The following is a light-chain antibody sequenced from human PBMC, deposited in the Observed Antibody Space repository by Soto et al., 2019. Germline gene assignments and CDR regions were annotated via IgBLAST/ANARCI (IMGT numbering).Light chain of an antibody. V-gene: IGLV2-14*01. CDR2: EVN. CDR3: NSFTTSNTRI. Sequence: QSALTQPASVSGSPEQSITISCTGTSSDVGAYNYVSWYQHHPGKVPKLLIYEVNIRPSAVSTRFYGSKSGNTASLTISGLQAEDEADYYCNSFTTSNTRIFGGGTKLTVL. J-gene: IGLJ2*01. CDR1: SSDVGAYNY.